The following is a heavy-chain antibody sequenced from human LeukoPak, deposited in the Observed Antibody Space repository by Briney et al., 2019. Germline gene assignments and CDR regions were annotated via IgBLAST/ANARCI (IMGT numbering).Heavy chain of an antibody. CDR1: GFTFSSYA. J-gene: IGHJ6*03. Sequence: GGSLRLSCAASGFTFSSYAMHWVRQAPGKGLEWVAVISYDGSNKYYADSVKGRFTISRDNSKNTLYLQMNSLRAEDTAVYYCARENRARYCSSTSCRGNYYMGVWGKGTTVTVSS. V-gene: IGHV3-30-3*01. CDR3: ARENRARYCSSTSCRGNYYMGV. CDR2: ISYDGSNK. D-gene: IGHD2-2*01.